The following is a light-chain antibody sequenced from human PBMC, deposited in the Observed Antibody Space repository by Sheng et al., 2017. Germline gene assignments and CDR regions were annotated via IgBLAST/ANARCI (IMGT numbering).Light chain of an antibody. Sequence: DIQMTQSPSSLSASVGDRVTITCRASLGISNSLAWYQLKPGKAPRLLIYTASSLQSGVPSRFSGSGSGTDFTLTISSLQPDDFATYSCQQGFNTPFTFGQGTRLDIK. V-gene: IGKV1-39*01. CDR2: TAS. CDR3: QQGFNTPFT. CDR1: LGISNS. J-gene: IGKJ5*01.